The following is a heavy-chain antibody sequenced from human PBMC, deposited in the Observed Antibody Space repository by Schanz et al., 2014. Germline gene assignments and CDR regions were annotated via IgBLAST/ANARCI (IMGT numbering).Heavy chain of an antibody. D-gene: IGHD2-8*02. Sequence: VQLLESGGGLVQPGGSLRLSCSASGFTFSIYAMHWVRQAPGKGLEYVSAISHDGYSTYYVDSVKGRFTISRDNSKNTLYVEMNSLRVEDTAVYYCAKTLFPGGTQTFGNWGRGTLVTVSS. CDR3: AKTLFPGGTQTFGN. V-gene: IGHV3-64*04. CDR2: ISHDGYST. J-gene: IGHJ4*02. CDR1: GFTFSIYA.